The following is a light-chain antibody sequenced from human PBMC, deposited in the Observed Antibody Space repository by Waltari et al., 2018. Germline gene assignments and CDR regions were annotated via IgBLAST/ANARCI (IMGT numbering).Light chain of an antibody. V-gene: IGLV3-25*03. J-gene: IGLJ3*02. CDR3: QSSDISTTL. Sequence: SYELTQPPSVAVSPGQTARITCSGDEVRKQYTFWYQQKTGQAPILIIHKDTERPSGIPERFSGSSPGSTATLTISGGDADDEAEYYCQSSDISTTLFGGGTKLTVL. CDR1: EVRKQY. CDR2: KDT.